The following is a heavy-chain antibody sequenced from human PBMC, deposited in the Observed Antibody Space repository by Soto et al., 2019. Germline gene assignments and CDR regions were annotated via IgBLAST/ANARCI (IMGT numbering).Heavy chain of an antibody. D-gene: IGHD2-15*01. CDR3: ARGLTLGYCSGGSCSAPDAFDI. V-gene: IGHV1-18*01. CDR1: GYTFTSYG. J-gene: IGHJ3*02. CDR2: ISAYNGNT. Sequence: ASVKVSCKASGYTFTSYGISWVRQAPGQGPEWMGWISAYNGNTNYAQKLQGRVTMTTDTSTSTAYMELRSLRSDDTAVYYCARGLTLGYCSGGSCSAPDAFDIWGQGTMVTVSS.